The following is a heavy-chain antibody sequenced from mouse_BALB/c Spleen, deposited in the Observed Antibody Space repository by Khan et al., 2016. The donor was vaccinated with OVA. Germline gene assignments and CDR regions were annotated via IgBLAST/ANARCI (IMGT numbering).Heavy chain of an antibody. V-gene: IGHV2-6-4*01. J-gene: IGHJ1*01. Sequence: VELVESGPGLVAPSQSLSITCTVSGCSLSRYSVHWVRQPPGKGLEWLGMIWGDGSTDYNSALKSRLSISKDNSKSQVFLKMNSLQTDDTAMYYCARNHYGGGYWYFDVWGAGTTVTVSS. CDR3: ARNHYGGGYWYFDV. CDR2: IWGDGST. CDR1: GCSLSRYS. D-gene: IGHD1-1*01.